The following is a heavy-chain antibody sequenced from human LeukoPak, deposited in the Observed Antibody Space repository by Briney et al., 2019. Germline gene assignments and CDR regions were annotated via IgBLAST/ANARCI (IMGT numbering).Heavy chain of an antibody. J-gene: IGHJ5*02. D-gene: IGHD2-2*01. V-gene: IGHV3-20*04. CDR3: ARGGPYCSRSSCTTINWFDN. CDR1: GFTFSSYA. CDR2: ISWNGGSA. Sequence: PGGSLRLSCAASGFTFSSYAMSWVRQAPGKGLELVSGISWNGGSAGYADSVKGRLTVSRDNAKNSLYLQMNSLRVEDTALYYCARGGPYCSRSSCTTINWFDNWGQGILVTVSS.